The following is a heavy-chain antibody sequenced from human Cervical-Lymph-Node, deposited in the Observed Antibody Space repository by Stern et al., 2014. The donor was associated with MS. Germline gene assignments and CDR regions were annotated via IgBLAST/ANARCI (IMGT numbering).Heavy chain of an antibody. Sequence: QVQLGQSGPGHVKPSQTLSLTCAISGDSVSSNRAAWSWIRQSPSRGLEWLGRTYYRSEWYNDYAVSVKSRITISPDTSKNQFSLQLNSVTPEDTAVYYCARGGAGTGMVPRPFDFWGQGTLVTVSS. CDR2: TYYRSEWYN. CDR3: ARGGAGTGMVPRPFDF. V-gene: IGHV6-1*01. J-gene: IGHJ4*02. D-gene: IGHD5-18*01. CDR1: GDSVSSNRAA.